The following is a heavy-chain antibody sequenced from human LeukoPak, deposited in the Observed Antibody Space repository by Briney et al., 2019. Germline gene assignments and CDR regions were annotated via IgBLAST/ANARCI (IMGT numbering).Heavy chain of an antibody. CDR3: ARGKEWELYGGYFDY. V-gene: IGHV3-21*01. CDR2: ISSSSSYI. J-gene: IGHJ4*02. D-gene: IGHD3-10*01. CDR1: GFTFSSYS. Sequence: GGSLRLSCAASGFTFSSYSMNWVRQAPGKGLEWVSSISSSSSYIYYADSVKGRFTISRDNAKNSLYLQTNSLRAEDTAVYYCARGKEWELYGGYFDYWGQGTLVTVSS.